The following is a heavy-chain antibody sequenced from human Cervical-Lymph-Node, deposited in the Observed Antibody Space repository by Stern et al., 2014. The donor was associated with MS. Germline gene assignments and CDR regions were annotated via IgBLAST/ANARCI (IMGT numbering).Heavy chain of an antibody. Sequence: QVQLQESGPGLVKPSETLSLTCTVSGGSVSSGSYYWSWIRQPPGKGLEWIGYIYYSGSTNYNPSRKSRVTISVDTSKNQFSLKLSSVTAADTAVYYWARDRLDSSHPLDYWGQGTLVTVSS. CDR3: ARDRLDSSHPLDY. D-gene: IGHD3-22*01. CDR2: IYYSGST. J-gene: IGHJ4*02. CDR1: GGSVSSGSYY. V-gene: IGHV4-61*01.